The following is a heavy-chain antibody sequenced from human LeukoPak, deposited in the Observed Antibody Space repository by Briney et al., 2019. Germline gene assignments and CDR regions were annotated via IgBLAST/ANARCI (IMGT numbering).Heavy chain of an antibody. J-gene: IGHJ4*02. D-gene: IGHD2/OR15-2a*01. V-gene: IGHV3-33*01. CDR2: IWYDGSNK. Sequence: GGSLRLSCAASGFTFSSYGMHWVRQAPGKGLEWVALIWYDGSNKYYTDSVKGRLTISRDNSKNTLYLQMNSLRAEDSAIYYCAREGPRGNSQFDYWGQGTLVTVSS. CDR1: GFTFSSYG. CDR3: AREGPRGNSQFDY.